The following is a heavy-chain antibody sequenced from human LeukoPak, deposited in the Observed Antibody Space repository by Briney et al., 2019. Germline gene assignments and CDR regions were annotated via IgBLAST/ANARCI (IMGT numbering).Heavy chain of an antibody. Sequence: GGSLRLSCAASGFTFDDYGMSWVRQAPGKGLEWVSDINWNGGSTGYADSVKGRFTISRDNAKNSLYLQMNSLRAEDTALYYCARENTYYYDSSGYYFMDYWGQGTLVTVSS. V-gene: IGHV3-20*04. CDR3: ARENTYYYDSSGYYFMDY. D-gene: IGHD3-22*01. J-gene: IGHJ4*02. CDR2: INWNGGST. CDR1: GFTFDDYG.